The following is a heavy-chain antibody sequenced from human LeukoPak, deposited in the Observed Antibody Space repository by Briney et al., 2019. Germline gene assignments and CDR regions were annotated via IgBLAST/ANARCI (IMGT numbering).Heavy chain of an antibody. CDR3: TKDPNGDYVGAFDP. D-gene: IGHD4-17*01. Sequence: GGSLRLSCAVSGFTFSSFAMTWVRQAPGKGLEWVSSISRRHLTTYYTDSVKGRFTISRDNSKNTLYLQMNSLRAEDTAVYYCTKDPNGDYVGAFDPWGQGTLVTVSS. CDR1: GFTFSSFA. J-gene: IGHJ5*02. CDR2: ISRRHLTT. V-gene: IGHV3-23*01.